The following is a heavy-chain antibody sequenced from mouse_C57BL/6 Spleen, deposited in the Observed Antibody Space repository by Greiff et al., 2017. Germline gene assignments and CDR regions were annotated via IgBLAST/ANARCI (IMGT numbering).Heavy chain of an antibody. Sequence: EVKLQQPGPVLVKPGASVKMSCKASGYTFTDYYMNWVKQSPGKSLEWIGVINPYNGGTSYNQKFKGKATLTVDKSSSTAYMEPNSLTSEDSAVYYCASSPDHCSRYYFDYWGQGPTLTVAS. CDR1: GYTFTDYY. CDR2: INPYNGGT. CDR3: ASSPDHCSRYYFDY. D-gene: IGHD6-1*01. V-gene: IGHV1-19*01. J-gene: IGHJ2*01.